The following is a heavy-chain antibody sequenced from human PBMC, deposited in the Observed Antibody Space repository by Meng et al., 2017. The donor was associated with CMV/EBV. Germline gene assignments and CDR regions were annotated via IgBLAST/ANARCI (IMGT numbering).Heavy chain of an antibody. J-gene: IGHJ4*02. CDR3: ARDIGGRRIAARPDY. CDR1: GGSISSSSYY. V-gene: IGHV4-39*07. Sequence: GSLRLSCTVSGGSISSSSYYWGWIRQPPGKGLEWIGSIYYSGSTNYNPSLKSRVTISIDTSKNQFSLRLSSVTAADTAVYYCARDIGGRRIAARPDYWGQGTLVTVSS. CDR2: IYYSGST. D-gene: IGHD6-6*01.